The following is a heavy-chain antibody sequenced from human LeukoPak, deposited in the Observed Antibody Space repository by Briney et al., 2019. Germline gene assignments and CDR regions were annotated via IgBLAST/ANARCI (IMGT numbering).Heavy chain of an antibody. J-gene: IGHJ4*02. CDR1: GFTFSSYW. D-gene: IGHD3-16*01. CDR3: ARDGGWQDDY. Sequence: GGSLRLSCAASGFTFSSYWMSWIRQAPGKGLEWVSYMDSSGSSVHYADSVKGRFTISRDNAKNSLYLQMNSLRAEDTAVYYCARDGGWQDDYWGQGTLVTVSS. V-gene: IGHV3-48*01. CDR2: MDSSGSSV.